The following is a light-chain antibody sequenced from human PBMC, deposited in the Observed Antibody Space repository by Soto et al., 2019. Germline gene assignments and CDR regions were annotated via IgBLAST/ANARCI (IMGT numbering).Light chain of an antibody. J-gene: IGLJ1*01. Sequence: QSVLTQPASVSGSPGQSITISCTGNRNDVGGYNYVSWYQQNPGKAPKLLIYDVTKRPSGVSNRFSGSKSGNTASLTISGLQAEDEADYYCSSYTSSSTYVFGTGTKVTVL. CDR2: DVT. V-gene: IGLV2-14*01. CDR3: SSYTSSSTYV. CDR1: RNDVGGYNY.